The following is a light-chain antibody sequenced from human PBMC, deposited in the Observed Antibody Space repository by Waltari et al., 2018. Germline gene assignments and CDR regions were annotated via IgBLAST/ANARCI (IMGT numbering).Light chain of an antibody. Sequence: QPVLTQSSSASASLGSSVKLTCTLSSGHSSYIIAWHQQQPGKAPRYLMKLEGSGSYNKGSGVPDRVSGSSSGADRYLTISTLQSEDEADYYCETWDSNTRVFGGGTKLTVL. CDR3: ETWDSNTRV. V-gene: IGLV4-60*03. CDR1: SGHSSYI. CDR2: LEGSGSY. J-gene: IGLJ3*02.